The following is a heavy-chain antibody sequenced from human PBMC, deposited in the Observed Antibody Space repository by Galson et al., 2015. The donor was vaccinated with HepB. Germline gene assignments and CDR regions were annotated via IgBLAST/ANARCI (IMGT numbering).Heavy chain of an antibody. J-gene: IGHJ4*02. Sequence: SVKVSCKASGYTFTSYDINWVRQATGQGLEWMGWMNPNSGNTGYAQKFQGRVTMTRNTSISTAYMELSSLRSEDTAVYYCARDWDGSGSYYKGFDYWGQGTLVTVSS. CDR3: ARDWDGSGSYYKGFDY. CDR2: MNPNSGNT. V-gene: IGHV1-8*01. CDR1: GYTFTSYD. D-gene: IGHD3-10*01.